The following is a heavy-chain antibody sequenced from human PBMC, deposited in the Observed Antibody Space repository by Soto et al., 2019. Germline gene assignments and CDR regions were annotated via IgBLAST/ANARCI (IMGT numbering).Heavy chain of an antibody. Sequence: PGGSLRLSCAASGFTFSSYGMHWVRQAPGKGLEWVAVIWYDGSNKYYADSVKGRFTISRDNSKNTLYLQMNSLRAEDTAVYYCARDDMGPTPYYCYYYMDVWGKGTTVTVSS. V-gene: IGHV3-33*01. J-gene: IGHJ6*03. CDR2: IWYDGSNK. D-gene: IGHD3-16*01. CDR1: GFTFSSYG. CDR3: ARDDMGPTPYYCYYYMDV.